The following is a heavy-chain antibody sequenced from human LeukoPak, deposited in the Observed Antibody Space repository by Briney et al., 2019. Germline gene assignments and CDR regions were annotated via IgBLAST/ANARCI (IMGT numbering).Heavy chain of an antibody. CDR1: GGSISSSGYY. V-gene: IGHV4-39*07. CDR2: IYYSGST. Sequence: SETLSLTCTVSGGSISSSGYYWAWIRQPPGKGLEWIGSIYYSGSTYYNPSLKSRVTISVDTSKNKFSLKLSSVTSADTAVYYCARDGGHYDISGYFDLWGRGTLVTVSS. J-gene: IGHJ2*01. CDR3: ARDGGHYDISGYFDL. D-gene: IGHD3-9*01.